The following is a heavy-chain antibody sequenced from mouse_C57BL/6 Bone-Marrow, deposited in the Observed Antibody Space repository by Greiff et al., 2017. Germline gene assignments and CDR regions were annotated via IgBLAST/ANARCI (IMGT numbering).Heavy chain of an antibody. Sequence: VQLQQSGAELARPGASVKLSCKASGYTFTSYGISWVKQRTGQGLEWIGEIYPRSGNTYYNEKFKGKATLTADKSSSTAYMELRSLTSEDSAVYFCARELGNYGAYWGQGTLVTVSA. CDR1: GYTFTSYG. CDR2: IYPRSGNT. D-gene: IGHD2-1*01. V-gene: IGHV1-81*01. CDR3: ARELGNYGAY. J-gene: IGHJ3*01.